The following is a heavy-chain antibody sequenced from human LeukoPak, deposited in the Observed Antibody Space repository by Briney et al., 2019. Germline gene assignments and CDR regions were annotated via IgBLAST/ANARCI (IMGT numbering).Heavy chain of an antibody. CDR3: ATGRSIRYFDY. Sequence: SETLSLTCTVSGVSIFSYYWNWVRQPPGKGLEWVGYTHYSGSTNYNPSLKSRVTISVDTSKSQFSLKLTSATAADTAVYYCATGRSIRYFDYWGQGTLLTVSS. CDR1: GVSIFSYY. J-gene: IGHJ4*02. D-gene: IGHD3-9*01. V-gene: IGHV4-59*08. CDR2: THYSGST.